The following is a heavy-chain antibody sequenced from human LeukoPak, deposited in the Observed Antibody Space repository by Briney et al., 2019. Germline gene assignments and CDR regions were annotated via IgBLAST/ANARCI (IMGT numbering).Heavy chain of an antibody. CDR3: ARPGGGNYP. D-gene: IGHD4-23*01. J-gene: IGHJ5*02. CDR1: GGFLSSRRYY. CDR2: IQYSGTT. Sequence: PSETLTLTCTVSGGFLSSRRYYWGRLRQSPGKGLEWIGSIQYSGTTYYNPSLKSRVTISVDTSSNKFSLRRISVTAADTAVYYCARPGGGNYPWGQGTLVTVSS. V-gene: IGHV4-39*01.